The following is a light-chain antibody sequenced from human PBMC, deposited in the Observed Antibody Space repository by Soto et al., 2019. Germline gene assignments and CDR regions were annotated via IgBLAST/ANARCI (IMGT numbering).Light chain of an antibody. CDR2: EVS. Sequence: ALTQPASVSGSPGQSITISCTGTSSGVGSYNLVSWYQQHPGKAPKLMIYEVSKRPSGVSNRFSGSKSGNTASLTISGLQAEDEADYYCCSYAGSIPYVFGTGTKVTVL. CDR3: CSYAGSIPYV. CDR1: SSGVGSYNL. J-gene: IGLJ1*01. V-gene: IGLV2-23*02.